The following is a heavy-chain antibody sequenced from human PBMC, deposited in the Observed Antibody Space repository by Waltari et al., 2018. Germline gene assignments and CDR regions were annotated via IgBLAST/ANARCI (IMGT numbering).Heavy chain of an antibody. CDR2: ISGSGGST. CDR3: AKAHYPRS. CDR1: GSTSLTYA. D-gene: IGHD3-10*01. V-gene: IGHV3-23*01. Sequence: EVQLLESGGGLVQPGGSLRLSSAASGSTSLTYALSWVRPAPGKGLEWVSAISGSGGSTYYADSVKGRFTISRDNSKNTLYLQMNSLRAEDTAVYYCAKAHYPRSWGQGTLVTVSS. J-gene: IGHJ5*02.